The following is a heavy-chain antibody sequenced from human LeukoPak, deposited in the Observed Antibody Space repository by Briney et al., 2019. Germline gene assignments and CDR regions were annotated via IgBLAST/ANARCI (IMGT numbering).Heavy chain of an antibody. CDR2: ISYDGSNK. D-gene: IGHD1-26*01. V-gene: IGHV3-30*03. CDR3: ARDGWELLPLDY. Sequence: PGGSLRLSCAASGFTFSSYGMHWVRQAPGKGLEWVAVISYDGSNKYYADSVKGRFTIPRDNSKNTLYLQMNSLRAEDTAVYYCARDGWELLPLDYWGQGTLVTVSS. CDR1: GFTFSSYG. J-gene: IGHJ4*02.